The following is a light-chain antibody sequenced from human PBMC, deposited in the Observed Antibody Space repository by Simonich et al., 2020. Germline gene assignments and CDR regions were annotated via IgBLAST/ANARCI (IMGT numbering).Light chain of an antibody. CDR1: QSVLYSSNNKNY. V-gene: IGKV4-1*01. Sequence: DIVMTQSPDSLAVSLGERATINCKSSQSVLYSSNNKNYLAWYQQKPGQPPKLLIYWESTRESGVPDRFSGSGSGTDFTLTISSLQAEDVAVYYCQQYYSTPWTFGQWTKVEIK. J-gene: IGKJ1*01. CDR3: QQYYSTPWT. CDR2: WES.